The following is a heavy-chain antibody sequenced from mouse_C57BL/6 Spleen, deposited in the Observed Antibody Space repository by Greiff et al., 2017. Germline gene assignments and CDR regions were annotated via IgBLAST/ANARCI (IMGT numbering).Heavy chain of an antibody. Sequence: EVQGVESGGGLVKPGGSLKLSCAASGFTFSSYAMSWVRQTPEKRLEWVATISDGGSYTYYPDNVKARFTISRDNAKNNLYLQMSHLKSEDTAMYYCAREGLTGGFDYWGQGTTLTVSS. V-gene: IGHV5-4*01. CDR1: GFTFSSYA. J-gene: IGHJ2*01. CDR2: ISDGGSYT. CDR3: AREGLTGGFDY. D-gene: IGHD4-1*01.